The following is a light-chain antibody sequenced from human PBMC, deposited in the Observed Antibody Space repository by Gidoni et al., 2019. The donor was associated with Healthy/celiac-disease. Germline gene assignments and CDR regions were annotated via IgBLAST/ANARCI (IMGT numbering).Light chain of an antibody. J-gene: IGLJ2*01. CDR2: QDN. Sequence: SYELTQPPSVSVSPGQTASITCSGDKLGDKFAFWYQQKPGQSPVLVIYQDNKRPSGIPERFSGSNSGNTATLTISGTQAMDEADYYCQTWDNSTAVVGGGTKLTVL. CDR3: QTWDNSTAV. V-gene: IGLV3-1*01. CDR1: KLGDKF.